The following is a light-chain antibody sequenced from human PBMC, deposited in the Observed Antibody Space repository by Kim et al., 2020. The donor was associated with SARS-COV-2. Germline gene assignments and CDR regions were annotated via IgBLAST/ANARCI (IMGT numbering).Light chain of an antibody. Sequence: VSPGQTARNTCSGDVLAKKYARWFQQEPGQATVLVIYKDSERPSGIPERFSGSSSGTTVTLTISGAQVEDEADYYCYSAADNNLGVFGGGTQLTVL. CDR2: KDS. J-gene: IGLJ3*02. CDR1: VLAKKY. CDR3: YSAADNNLGV. V-gene: IGLV3-27*01.